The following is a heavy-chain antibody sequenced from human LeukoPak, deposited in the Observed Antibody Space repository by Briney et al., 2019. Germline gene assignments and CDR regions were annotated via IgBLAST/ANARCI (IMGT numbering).Heavy chain of an antibody. J-gene: IGHJ4*02. CDR2: ISGSGGST. CDR3: AKDQKYYYDSSGFSDYFDY. CDR1: GFTFSSYA. Sequence: GGSLTLSCAASGFTFSSYAMSWVREAPGKGLEWVSAISGSGGSTYYADSVKGRFTISRDNSKNTLYLQMSSLRAEDTAVYYCAKDQKYYYDSSGFSDYFDYWGQGTLVTVSS. V-gene: IGHV3-23*01. D-gene: IGHD3-22*01.